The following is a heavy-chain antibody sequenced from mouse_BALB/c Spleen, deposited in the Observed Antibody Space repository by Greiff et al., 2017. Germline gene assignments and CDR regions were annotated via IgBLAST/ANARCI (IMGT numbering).Heavy chain of an antibody. CDR1: GFAFSSYD. Sequence: EVMLVESGGGLVQPGGSLKLSCAASGFAFSSYDMSWVRQTPEKRLEWVAYISSGGGSTYYPDTVKGRFTISRDNAKNTLYLQMSSLKSEDTAMYYCARGRYDGENAMDYWGQGTSVTVSS. CDR3: ARGRYDGENAMDY. CDR2: ISSGGGST. V-gene: IGHV5-12-1*01. J-gene: IGHJ4*01. D-gene: IGHD2-3*01.